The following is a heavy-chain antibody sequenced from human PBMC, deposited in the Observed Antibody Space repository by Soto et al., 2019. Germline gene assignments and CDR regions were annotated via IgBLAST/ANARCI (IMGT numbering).Heavy chain of an antibody. J-gene: IGHJ4*02. Sequence: WTWIRQHPGKGLEWIGIDYSGSTYYNPSFKSRVTISVDMSNNQFSLKLSSVTAADTAVYYCARGQVELGIPYYFDYWCQGTVVYVSP. D-gene: IGHD7-27*01. V-gene: IGHV4-31*02. CDR3: ARGQVELGIPYYFDY. CDR2: IDYSGST.